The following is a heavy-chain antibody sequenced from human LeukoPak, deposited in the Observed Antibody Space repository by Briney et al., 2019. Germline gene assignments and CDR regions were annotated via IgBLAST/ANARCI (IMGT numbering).Heavy chain of an antibody. Sequence: GGSLRLSCAASGFTVSSNYMSWVRQAPGKGLEWVSLIYSGGNTYYADSVKGRFTISRDNSNNTLYLQMSSLRAEDTAVYYCAREGNDSSGSTDAFDIWGQGTMVTVSS. CDR2: IYSGGNT. CDR3: AREGNDSSGSTDAFDI. D-gene: IGHD3-22*01. V-gene: IGHV3-66*01. CDR1: GFTVSSNY. J-gene: IGHJ3*02.